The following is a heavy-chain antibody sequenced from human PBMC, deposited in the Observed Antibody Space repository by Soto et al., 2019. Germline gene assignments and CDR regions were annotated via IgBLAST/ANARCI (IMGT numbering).Heavy chain of an antibody. V-gene: IGHV4-39*07. D-gene: IGHD2-2*01. CDR2: IYHSGST. Sequence: SETLSLTCAVSGGSISSSSYYWGWIRQPPGKGLEWIGSIYHSGSTYYNPSLKSRVTISVDRSKNQFSLKLSSVTAADTAVYYCARVPDRWGQGTLVTVSS. CDR1: GGSISSSSYY. J-gene: IGHJ5*02. CDR3: ARVPDR.